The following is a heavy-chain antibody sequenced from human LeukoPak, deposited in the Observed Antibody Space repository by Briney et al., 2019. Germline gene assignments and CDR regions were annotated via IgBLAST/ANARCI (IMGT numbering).Heavy chain of an antibody. D-gene: IGHD6-13*01. Sequence: SETLSLTCTVSGGSISSYYWSWIRQPPGKGLEWIGYTYYSGSTNYNPSLKSRVTISVDTSKNQFSLKLSSVTAADTAVYYCARDKSSSSWYSAFDIWGQGTMVTVSS. CDR2: TYYSGST. J-gene: IGHJ3*02. V-gene: IGHV4-59*01. CDR1: GGSISSYY. CDR3: ARDKSSSSWYSAFDI.